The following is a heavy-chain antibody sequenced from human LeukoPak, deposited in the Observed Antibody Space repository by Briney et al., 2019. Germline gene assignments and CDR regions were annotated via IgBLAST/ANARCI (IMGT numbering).Heavy chain of an antibody. J-gene: IGHJ4*02. V-gene: IGHV3-7*01. CDR1: GFTFSTYW. CDR3: ARDGGSAIPFDY. Sequence: GGTLRLSCAASGFTFSTYWMSWVRQAPGKGLEWVANIRQDGSDKYYVDSVKGRFTISRDNAKNSLYLQMNSLRAEDTAVYYCARDGGSAIPFDYWGQGTLVTVSS. CDR2: IRQDGSDK.